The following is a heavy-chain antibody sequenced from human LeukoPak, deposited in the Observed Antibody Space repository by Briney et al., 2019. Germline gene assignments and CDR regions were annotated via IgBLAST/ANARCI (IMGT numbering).Heavy chain of an antibody. J-gene: IGHJ4*02. Sequence: ASVKVSCKASGGTFSSYAISWVRQAPGQGLEWMGGIIPIFGTANYAQKFQGRVTITADESTSTAYMELSSLRSEDTAVYYCAREWIAVAAVTWYFDYWGQGTLVTVSS. CDR2: IIPIFGTA. V-gene: IGHV1-69*13. D-gene: IGHD6-19*01. CDR1: GGTFSSYA. CDR3: AREWIAVAAVTWYFDY.